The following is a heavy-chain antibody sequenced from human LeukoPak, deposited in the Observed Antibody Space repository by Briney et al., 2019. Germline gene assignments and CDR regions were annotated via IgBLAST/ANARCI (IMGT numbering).Heavy chain of an antibody. D-gene: IGHD1-26*01. CDR2: ISAYNGNT. V-gene: IGHV1-18*01. CDR3: ARDQSRRSGLLPPVY. CDR1: GYTFTSYG. Sequence: GASVKVSCKASGYTFTSYGISWVRQAPGQGLEWMGWISAYNGNTNYAQKLQGRVTMTTDTSTSTAYMELRSLRSDDTAVYYCARDQSRRSGLLPPVYWGQGTLVTVSS. J-gene: IGHJ4*02.